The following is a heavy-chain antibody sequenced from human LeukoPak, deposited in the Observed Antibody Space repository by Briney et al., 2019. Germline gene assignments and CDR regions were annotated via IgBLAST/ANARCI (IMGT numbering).Heavy chain of an antibody. CDR1: GFTFSSYA. CDR3: ARGRQYSSSWHVY. CDR2: ISYDGSNK. V-gene: IGHV3-30-3*01. J-gene: IGHJ4*02. Sequence: PGGSLRLSCAASGFTFSSYAVHWVRQAPGKGLEWVAVISYDGSNKYYADSVKGRFTISRDNSKNTLYLQMNSLRAEDTAVYYCARGRQYSSSWHVYWGQGTLVTVSS. D-gene: IGHD6-13*01.